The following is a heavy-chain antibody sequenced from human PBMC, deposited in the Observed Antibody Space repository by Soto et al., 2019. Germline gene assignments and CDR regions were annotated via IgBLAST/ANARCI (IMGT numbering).Heavy chain of an antibody. Sequence: SETLSLTCAVSGYSISSGYYWVWIRQPPGKGLEWIGSIYHSGSTYYNPSLKSRVTISVDTSKNQFSLKLSSVTAADTAVYYCARQDSSPPDAFDIWGQGTMVTVSS. V-gene: IGHV4-38-2*01. CDR1: GYSISSGYY. D-gene: IGHD6-13*01. J-gene: IGHJ3*02. CDR3: ARQDSSPPDAFDI. CDR2: IYHSGST.